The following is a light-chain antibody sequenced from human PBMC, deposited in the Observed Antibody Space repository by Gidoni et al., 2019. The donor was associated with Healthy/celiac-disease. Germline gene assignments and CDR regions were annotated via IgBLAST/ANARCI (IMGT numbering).Light chain of an antibody. CDR3: QQRSNWHSLT. Sequence: EIVLTQSPATLSLSPGERATLSCRASQSVSSYLAWYQQKPGQAPRLLIYDASNRATGIPARFSGSGSGTDFTLTISSLEPEDCAVYYCQQRSNWHSLTFXGXTKVEIK. CDR2: DAS. CDR1: QSVSSY. J-gene: IGKJ4*01. V-gene: IGKV3-11*01.